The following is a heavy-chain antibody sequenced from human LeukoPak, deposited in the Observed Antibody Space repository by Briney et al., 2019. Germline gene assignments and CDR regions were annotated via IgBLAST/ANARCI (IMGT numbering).Heavy chain of an antibody. D-gene: IGHD3-3*01. V-gene: IGHV3-30*02. Sequence: GGSLRLSCAASGFTFSSYGMHWVRQAPGKGLEWVAFIRYDGSNKYYADSVKGRFTISRDNSKNTLYLQMNSLRAEDTAVYYCACFLEWLLSAEYFQHWGQGTLVTVSS. CDR3: ACFLEWLLSAEYFQH. CDR2: IRYDGSNK. CDR1: GFTFSSYG. J-gene: IGHJ1*01.